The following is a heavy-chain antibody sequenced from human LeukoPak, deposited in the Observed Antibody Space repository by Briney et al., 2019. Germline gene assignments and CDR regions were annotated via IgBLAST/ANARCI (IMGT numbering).Heavy chain of an antibody. Sequence: SETLSLTCTVSGGSITSYYWSWIRQPPGKGLEWIGYINPSGTTTYNPSLKSRVTISLDTSENQFSLKLNFVTAADTAVYYCARHEDGYNLNDAFDIWGQGTMVTVSS. CDR2: INPSGTT. CDR3: ARHEDGYNLNDAFDI. D-gene: IGHD5-24*01. J-gene: IGHJ3*02. CDR1: GGSITSYY. V-gene: IGHV4-4*09.